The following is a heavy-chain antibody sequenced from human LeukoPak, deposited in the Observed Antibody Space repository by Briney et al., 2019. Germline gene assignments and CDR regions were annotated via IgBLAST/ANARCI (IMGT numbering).Heavy chain of an antibody. CDR1: GGSISSYY. J-gene: IGHJ6*03. CDR3: ARDSSHRDYYYMDV. D-gene: IGHD2-2*01. CDR2: IYYSGST. V-gene: IGHV4-59*01. Sequence: SETLSLTCTVSGGSISSYYWSWIRQPPGKGLEWIGYIYYSGSTNYNPSLKSRVTISVDTSKNQFSLKLNSVTAADTAVYYCARDSSHRDYYYMDVWGKGTTVTVSS.